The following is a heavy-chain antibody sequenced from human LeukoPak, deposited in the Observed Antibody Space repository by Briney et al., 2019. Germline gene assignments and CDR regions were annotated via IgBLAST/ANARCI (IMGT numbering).Heavy chain of an antibody. V-gene: IGHV3-48*01. CDR3: ARDLPLREWKLPGRLDY. Sequence: PGGSLRLSCAPSGFTFRSYSMNWVRQAPGKGLEWVSYISSSSNTIYYADSVKGRFTISRDNAKNSLYLQMNSLRAEDTAVYYCARDLPLREWKLPGRLDYWGQGTLVTVSS. D-gene: IGHD1-26*01. CDR2: ISSSSNTI. J-gene: IGHJ4*02. CDR1: GFTFRSYS.